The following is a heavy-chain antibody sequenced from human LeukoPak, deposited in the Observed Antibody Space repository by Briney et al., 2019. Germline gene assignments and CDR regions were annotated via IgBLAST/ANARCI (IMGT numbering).Heavy chain of an antibody. V-gene: IGHV4-31*03. J-gene: IGHJ3*02. Sequence: KPSETLSLTCTVSGGSISSGGYYWSWIRQHPGKGLEWIGYIYYSGSTYYNPSLKSRVTISVDTSKNQFSLKLSPVTAADTAVYYCARDGPRDAFDIWGQGTMVTVSS. CDR1: GGSISSGGYY. CDR2: IYYSGST. CDR3: ARDGPRDAFDI.